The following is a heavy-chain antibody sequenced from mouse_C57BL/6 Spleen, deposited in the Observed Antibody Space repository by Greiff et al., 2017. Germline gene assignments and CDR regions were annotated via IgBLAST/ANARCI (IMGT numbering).Heavy chain of an antibody. D-gene: IGHD1-1*01. CDR1: GYTFTSYW. CDR2: INPSNGGT. Sequence: VQLQQPGTELVKPGASVKLSCKASGYTFTSYWMHWVKQRPGQGLAWIGNINPSNGGTNYNEKFKSKATLTVDKSSSTAYMQLSSLTSEDSAVYYCARVCYYGSSQDYFDYWGQGTTLTVSS. V-gene: IGHV1-53*01. J-gene: IGHJ2*01. CDR3: ARVCYYGSSQDYFDY.